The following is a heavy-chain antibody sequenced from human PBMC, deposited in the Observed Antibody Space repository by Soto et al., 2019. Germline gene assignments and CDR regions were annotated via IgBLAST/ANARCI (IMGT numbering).Heavy chain of an antibody. D-gene: IGHD3-3*01. CDR1: GFILSSFE. J-gene: IGHJ3*01. Sequence: GGSLRLSCAVSGFILSSFEMNWVRQAPGKGLEWVSYISEGGSTIYYADSVKCRFTISGDNARNSLYLQMSSLRAEDTAVYYCAREGVSVDAFDVWGQGTMVTVSS. V-gene: IGHV3-48*03. CDR3: AREGVSVDAFDV. CDR2: ISEGGSTI.